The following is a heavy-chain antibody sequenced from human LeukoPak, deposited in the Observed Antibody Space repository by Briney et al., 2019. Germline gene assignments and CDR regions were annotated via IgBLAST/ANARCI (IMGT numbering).Heavy chain of an antibody. Sequence: SETLSLTCTVSGGSISSYYWSWIRQPAGKGLEWIGRIYTSGSTNYNPSLKSRVTMSVDTSKNQFSLKLSSVTAADTAVYYYARSHYDRPRGTYFDYWGQGTLVTVSS. V-gene: IGHV4-4*07. CDR3: ARSHYDRPRGTYFDY. CDR1: GGSISSYY. CDR2: IYTSGST. D-gene: IGHD3-22*01. J-gene: IGHJ4*02.